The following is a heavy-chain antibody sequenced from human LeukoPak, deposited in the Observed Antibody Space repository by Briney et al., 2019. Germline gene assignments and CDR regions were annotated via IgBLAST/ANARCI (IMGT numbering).Heavy chain of an antibody. V-gene: IGHV4-39*07. CDR3: ARVSAYYYYYYMDV. CDR1: GGSISSSSYY. J-gene: IGHJ6*03. Sequence: SETLSLTCTVSGGSISSSSYYWGWIRQPPGKGLEWIGSIYYSGSTYYNPSLKSRVTISVDTSKNQFSLKPSSVTAADTAVYYCARVSAYYYYYYMDVWGKGTTVTVSS. CDR2: IYYSGST.